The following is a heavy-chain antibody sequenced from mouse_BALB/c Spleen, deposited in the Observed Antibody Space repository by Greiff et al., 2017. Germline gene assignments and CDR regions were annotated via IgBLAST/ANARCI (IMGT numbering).Heavy chain of an antibody. CDR1: GFNIKDTY. CDR2: IDPANGNT. Sequence: EVQLQQSGAELVKPGASVKLSCTASGFNIKDTYMHWVKQRPEQGLEWIGRIDPANGNTKYDPKFQGKATITADTSSNTAYLQLSSLTSEDTAVYYCASPYDYDEGDYFDYWGQGTTLTVSS. CDR3: ASPYDYDEGDYFDY. V-gene: IGHV14-3*02. J-gene: IGHJ2*01. D-gene: IGHD2-4*01.